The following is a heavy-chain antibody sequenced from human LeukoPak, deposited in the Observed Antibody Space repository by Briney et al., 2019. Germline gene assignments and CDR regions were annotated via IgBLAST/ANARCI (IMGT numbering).Heavy chain of an antibody. CDR2: IYRGDAT. D-gene: IGHD3-16*01. Sequence: GGSLRLSCAASGFIISSDYMSWVRQAPGKGLEWVSVIYRGDATYYAESVKGRFTISRDRSKNTLYLQMNSLSAKDTAMYYCVREIGNSGNYDWGQGTLVTVSS. CDR3: VREIGNSGNYD. CDR1: GFIISSDY. J-gene: IGHJ4*02. V-gene: IGHV3-53*01.